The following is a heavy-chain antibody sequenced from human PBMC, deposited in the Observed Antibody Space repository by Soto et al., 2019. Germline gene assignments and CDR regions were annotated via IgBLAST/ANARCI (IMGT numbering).Heavy chain of an antibody. V-gene: IGHV5-51*01. CDR2: IYPGDSDT. CDR3: ARHPGSGSQYYYYYMDV. D-gene: IGHD3-10*01. Sequence: GESLKISCKGSGYSFTSYWIGWVRQMPGKGLEWMGIIYPGDSDTRYSPSFQGQVTISADKSIRTAYLQWSSLKASDTAMYYCARHPGSGSQYYYYYMDVWGKGTTVTVSS. J-gene: IGHJ6*03. CDR1: GYSFTSYW.